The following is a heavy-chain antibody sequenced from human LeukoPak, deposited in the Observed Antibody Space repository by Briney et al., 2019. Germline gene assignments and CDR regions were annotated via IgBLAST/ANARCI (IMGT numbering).Heavy chain of an antibody. D-gene: IGHD3-10*01. J-gene: IGHJ4*02. CDR1: RYTFTGYY. Sequence: ASVKVSCKASRYTFTGYYMHCVSDAPRQRGGWMVWVNPKSGGTNYPQKFQGRVTMTRDTSISTAYMELSRLRSDDTAVYYCASIGSSRGYYFDYWGQGTLVTVSS. CDR2: VNPKSGGT. CDR3: ASIGSSRGYYFDY. V-gene: IGHV1-2*02.